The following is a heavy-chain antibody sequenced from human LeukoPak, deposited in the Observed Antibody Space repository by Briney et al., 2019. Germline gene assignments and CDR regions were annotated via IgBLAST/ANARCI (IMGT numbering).Heavy chain of an antibody. Sequence: SGGSLTLSCAASGFTVSSNDMSWVRQAPGKGLEWVSVIYSGGTTYYADSVKGRFTISRDNSKNTLYLQMNSLRAEDTAVYYCARDGVAGRYGFDIWGQGTMVTVSS. CDR1: GFTVSSND. CDR2: IYSGGTT. V-gene: IGHV3-53*01. D-gene: IGHD6-19*01. CDR3: ARDGVAGRYGFDI. J-gene: IGHJ3*02.